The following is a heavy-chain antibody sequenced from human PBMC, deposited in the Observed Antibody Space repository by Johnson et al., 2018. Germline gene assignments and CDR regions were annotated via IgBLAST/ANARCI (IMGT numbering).Heavy chain of an antibody. D-gene: IGHD1-26*01. Sequence: QVQLVESGGGVVQPGRSLRLSCAASGFTFSSYGMHWVRQAPGKGLEWVAVLSYDGSNKYYADSVKGRFTISRDNSKNTLYLQMNSLRAEDTAGYYCAKDWEAPHDAFDIWGQGTMVTVSS. J-gene: IGHJ3*02. CDR1: GFTFSSYG. CDR3: AKDWEAPHDAFDI. V-gene: IGHV3-30*18. CDR2: LSYDGSNK.